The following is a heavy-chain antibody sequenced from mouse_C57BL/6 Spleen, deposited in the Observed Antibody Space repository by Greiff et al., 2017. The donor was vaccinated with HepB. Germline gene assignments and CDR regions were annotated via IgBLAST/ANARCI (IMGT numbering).Heavy chain of an antibody. CDR1: GYTFTSYW. CDR3: ARSGSSGYDY. J-gene: IGHJ2*01. CDR2: IYPSDSET. V-gene: IGHV1-61*01. D-gene: IGHD3-2*02. Sequence: QVQLQQSGAELVRPGSSVKLSCKASGYTFTSYWMDWVKQRPGQGLEWIGNIYPSDSETHYNQKFKDKATLTVDKSSSTAYMQLSSLTSEDSAVYYCARSGSSGYDYWGQGTTLTVSS.